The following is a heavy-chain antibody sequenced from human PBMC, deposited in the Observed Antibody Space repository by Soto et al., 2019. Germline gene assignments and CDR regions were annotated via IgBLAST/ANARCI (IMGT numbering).Heavy chain of an antibody. Sequence: QVQLVQSGAEVKKPGASVKVSCKASGYTFTGYYMHWVRQAPGQGLEWMGWINPNSGGTNYAQKFQGWVTMTRDTSIITAYRELSRLRSDDTAVYYCARDSAARLYYYYGMDVWGQGTTVTVSS. V-gene: IGHV1-2*04. CDR3: ARDSAARLYYYYGMDV. D-gene: IGHD6-6*01. CDR1: GYTFTGYY. CDR2: INPNSGGT. J-gene: IGHJ6*02.